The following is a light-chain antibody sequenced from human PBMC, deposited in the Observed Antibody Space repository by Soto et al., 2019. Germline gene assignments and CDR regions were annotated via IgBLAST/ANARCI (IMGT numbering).Light chain of an antibody. Sequence: EIVLTQSPGTLSLSPGERATISCRASQSVSSNYLAWYQQKPGQAPRLLIYAASNRASGIPDRFGGSGSGTDFTLNVSRLGPEDFAVYYCQQYGSVPWTFGQGTKAEI. J-gene: IGKJ1*01. CDR3: QQYGSVPWT. CDR1: QSVSSNY. V-gene: IGKV3-20*01. CDR2: AAS.